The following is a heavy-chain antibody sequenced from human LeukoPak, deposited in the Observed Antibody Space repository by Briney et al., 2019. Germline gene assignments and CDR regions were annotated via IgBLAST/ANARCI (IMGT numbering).Heavy chain of an antibody. CDR2: IYFGGST. Sequence: SLSLTRTFSLGSISIGIYYWRWIRQPAGKGRGWLGRIYFGGSTNYNTPLKSRVTISVDKSKNHCFFKWRAVTPPARAGIFCARELDTAMVTYYFDYWGQGTLVTVSS. CDR3: ARELDTAMVTYYFDY. D-gene: IGHD5-18*01. J-gene: IGHJ4*02. CDR1: LGSISIGIYY. V-gene: IGHV4-61*02.